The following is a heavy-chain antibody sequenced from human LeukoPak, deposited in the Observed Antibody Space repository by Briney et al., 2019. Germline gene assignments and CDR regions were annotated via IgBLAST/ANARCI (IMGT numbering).Heavy chain of an antibody. CDR2: IYTSGST. CDR3: ARAPMYSSSSLWFDP. CDR1: GGSISSGSYY. V-gene: IGHV4-61*02. D-gene: IGHD6-6*01. Sequence: PSQTLSLTCTVSGGSISSGSYYWSWIRQPAGKGLEWIGRIYTSGSTNYNPSLKSRVTISVDTSKNQFSLKLSSVTAADTAVYYCARAPMYSSSSLWFDPWGQGTLVTVSS. J-gene: IGHJ5*02.